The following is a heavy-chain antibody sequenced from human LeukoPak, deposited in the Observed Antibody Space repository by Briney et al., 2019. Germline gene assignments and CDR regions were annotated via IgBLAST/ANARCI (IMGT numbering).Heavy chain of an antibody. Sequence: GGSLRLSCAASGFTFSSYGMHWVRQAPGKGLEWVAFIGYDGSNQYYADSVKGRFTISRDNSKNTLYLQMNSLRAEDTAVYYCARARSSYGYGDAFDIWGQGTMVTVSS. CDR1: GFTFSSYG. CDR3: ARARSSYGYGDAFDI. J-gene: IGHJ3*02. CDR2: IGYDGSNQ. V-gene: IGHV3-30*02. D-gene: IGHD5-18*01.